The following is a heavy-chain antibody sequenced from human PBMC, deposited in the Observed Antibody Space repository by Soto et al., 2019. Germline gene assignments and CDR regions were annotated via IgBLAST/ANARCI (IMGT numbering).Heavy chain of an antibody. Sequence: QAQVVQSGAEVRKPGSSVKLSCKASEGTFNSYAIAWVRQAPGQGLEWMGGIIPYYNTLNYAQKFQDRVTITADDSTNTGYMELSSLRSDDTAVYFCASGASRWYPYFFDSWAQGNLVTVSS. CDR3: ASGASRWYPYFFDS. CDR2: IIPYYNTL. J-gene: IGHJ4*02. D-gene: IGHD6-13*01. CDR1: EGTFNSYA. V-gene: IGHV1-69*01.